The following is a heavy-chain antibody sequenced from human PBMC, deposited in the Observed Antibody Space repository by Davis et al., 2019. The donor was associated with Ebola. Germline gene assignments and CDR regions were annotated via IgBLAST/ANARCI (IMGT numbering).Heavy chain of an antibody. Sequence: ASVTVSCKASGYTFTNYGITWVRQAPGQGLEWVGWINPHNGNTNYAQNVQGRVTITTDTSTSTAYMEVGSLKADDTAVYYCARAQFPTTSDHWGQGTLVTVSS. CDR2: INPHNGNT. J-gene: IGHJ4*02. D-gene: IGHD1-1*01. CDR1: GYTFTNYG. V-gene: IGHV1-18*04. CDR3: ARAQFPTTSDH.